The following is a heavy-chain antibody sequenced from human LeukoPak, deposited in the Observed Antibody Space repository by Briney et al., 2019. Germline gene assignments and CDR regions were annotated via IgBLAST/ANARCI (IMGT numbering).Heavy chain of an antibody. Sequence: GGSLRLSCAASGFTFSSYSMHWVRQAPGKGLEGVAVISYDGSNKYYADSVKGRITISRDNSKNTLYLQMNSLRAEDTVVYYCAELGITMIGGVWGKGTTVTISS. V-gene: IGHV3-30*04. CDR1: GFTFSSYS. CDR3: AELGITMIGGV. CDR2: ISYDGSNK. D-gene: IGHD3-10*02. J-gene: IGHJ6*04.